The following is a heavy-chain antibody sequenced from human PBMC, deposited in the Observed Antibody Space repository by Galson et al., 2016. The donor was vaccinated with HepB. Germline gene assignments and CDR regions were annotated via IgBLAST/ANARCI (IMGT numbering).Heavy chain of an antibody. CDR2: ITGSGGST. V-gene: IGHV3-23*01. J-gene: IGHJ4*02. CDR1: GFTFSSYT. CDR3: AHPRTPTTSYFDY. D-gene: IGHD4-11*01. Sequence: SLRLSCAASGFTFSSYTMSWVRQAPGKGLEWVSAITGSGGSTYYTDSVKGRFTISRDNSKNTLYLQMNCLRAEDTAVYYCAHPRTPTTSYFDYWGQGTLVTVSS.